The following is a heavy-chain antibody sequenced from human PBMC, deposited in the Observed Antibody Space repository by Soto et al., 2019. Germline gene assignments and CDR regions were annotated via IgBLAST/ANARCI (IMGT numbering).Heavy chain of an antibody. CDR1: GFTVSSNY. CDR2: IYSGGNT. V-gene: IGHV3-53*01. J-gene: IGHJ4*02. D-gene: IGHD3-16*02. Sequence: GGSLRLSCAASGFTVSSNYMTWVRQAPGKGLEWLSVIYSGGNTYYADSVKGRFTISRDNAKNSLYLQMNSLRAEDTAVYYCARGPYDYVWGSDPPHFDYWGQGTLVTVSS. CDR3: ARGPYDYVWGSDPPHFDY.